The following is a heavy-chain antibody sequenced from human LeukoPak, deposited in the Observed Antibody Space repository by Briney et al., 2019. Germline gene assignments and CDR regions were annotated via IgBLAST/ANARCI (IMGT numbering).Heavy chain of an antibody. CDR2: ISGSGGST. J-gene: IGHJ6*03. D-gene: IGHD3-3*01. Sequence: PGGSLRLSCAASGFTFSSYAMSWVRQAPGKGLEWVSAISGSGGSTYYADSVKGRFTISRDNSKNTLYLQMNSLRAGDTAVYYCAKEGSYDFWSGYYYYYMDVWGKGTTVTVSS. V-gene: IGHV3-23*01. CDR1: GFTFSSYA. CDR3: AKEGSYDFWSGYYYYYMDV.